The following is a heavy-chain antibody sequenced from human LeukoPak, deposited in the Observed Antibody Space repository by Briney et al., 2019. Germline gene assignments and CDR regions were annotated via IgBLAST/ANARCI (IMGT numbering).Heavy chain of an antibody. CDR1: GFTFSSYG. CDR3: AKDLEDIVVVVAATNAFDI. V-gene: IGHV3-23*01. J-gene: IGHJ3*02. Sequence: GGSLRLSCAASGFTFSSYGMSWVRQAPGKGLEWVSAISGSGGSTYYADSVKGRFTISRDNSKNTLYLQMNSLRAEDTAVYYCAKDLEDIVVVVAATNAFDIWGQGTMVTVSS. D-gene: IGHD2-15*01. CDR2: ISGSGGST.